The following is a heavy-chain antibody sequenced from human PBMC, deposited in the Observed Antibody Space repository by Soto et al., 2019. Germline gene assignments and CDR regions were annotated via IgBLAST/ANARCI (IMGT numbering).Heavy chain of an antibody. CDR2: IRSKDYGGTT. CDR1: GFTFGYFS. V-gene: IGHV3-49*02. Sequence: GGSLRLSXATSGFTFGYFSISWVRQAPGRGLEWVGFIRSKDYGGTTEYAASVKGRFAISRDDSTGIAYLQMNSLKIEDMAVYYCTREIPYFDSWGQGTLVTVSS. CDR3: TREIPYFDS. J-gene: IGHJ4*02.